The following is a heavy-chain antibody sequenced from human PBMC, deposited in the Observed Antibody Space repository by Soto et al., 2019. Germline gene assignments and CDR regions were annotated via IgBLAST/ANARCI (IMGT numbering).Heavy chain of an antibody. CDR1: GYTFTSYD. Sequence: ASVKVSCKASGYTFTSYDINWVRQATGQGLEWMGWMNPNSGNTGYAQKFQGRVTMTRNTSLSTAYMELSSLRSEDTAVYYCARSSTGFVLIDYWGQGTLVTVSS. D-gene: IGHD2-2*01. V-gene: IGHV1-8*01. CDR3: ARSSTGFVLIDY. J-gene: IGHJ4*02. CDR2: MNPNSGNT.